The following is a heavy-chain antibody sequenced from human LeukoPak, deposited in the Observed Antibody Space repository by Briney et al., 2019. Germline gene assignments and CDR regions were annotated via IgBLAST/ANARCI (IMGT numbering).Heavy chain of an antibody. Sequence: PGGSLRLSCAASEFTFNRYDMSWVRQAPGKGLEWVSTISGSGERTYYADSVKGRFTISRDNSKNTLSLQMNSLRVEDTAVYYCAREVAVGIQLWIDYWGQGTLVTVSS. CDR3: AREVAVGIQLWIDY. J-gene: IGHJ4*02. V-gene: IGHV3-23*01. D-gene: IGHD5-18*01. CDR1: EFTFNRYD. CDR2: ISGSGERT.